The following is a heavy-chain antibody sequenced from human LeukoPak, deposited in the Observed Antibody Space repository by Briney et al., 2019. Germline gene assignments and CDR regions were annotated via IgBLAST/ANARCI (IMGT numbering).Heavy chain of an antibody. V-gene: IGHV1-8*01. CDR3: ARGLHCSKANCRRGEWFDP. CDR2: MNPDSGST. Sequence: GASVKVSCKASGHTFTSYDINWVRHATGQGLELMGWMNPDSGSTGYAQKFQGRVTMTRNASISTAYMELSSLRSEDTAMYYCARGLHCSKANCRRGEWFDPWGQGTLVTVSS. CDR1: GHTFTSYD. J-gene: IGHJ5*02. D-gene: IGHD2-2*01.